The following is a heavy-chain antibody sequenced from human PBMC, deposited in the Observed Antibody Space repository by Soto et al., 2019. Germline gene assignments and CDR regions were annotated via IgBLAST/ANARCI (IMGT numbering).Heavy chain of an antibody. J-gene: IGHJ5*02. V-gene: IGHV4-59*01. Sequence: SETLSLSCTISNGSIGSYYWTWIRQPPGKGLEWIGHIYYSGSTNYNPSLKSRLTLSLDTSKNQFSLKLTSVTAADTAVYYCARVGRLITAAGLLDAWGQGTLVTVSS. D-gene: IGHD6-13*01. CDR1: NGSIGSYY. CDR2: IYYSGST. CDR3: ARVGRLITAAGLLDA.